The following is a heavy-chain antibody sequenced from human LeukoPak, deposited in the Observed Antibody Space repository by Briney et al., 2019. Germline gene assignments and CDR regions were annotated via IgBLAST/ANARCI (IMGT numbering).Heavy chain of an antibody. CDR2: VNPSGDST. V-gene: IGHV1-46*01. Sequence: ASVKVSCKASGYTFTGYYMHWVRQAPGQGLEWMGIVNPSGDSTNYAQKFQGRVTMTRDTSTSTVYMELSSLRSEDTAVYYCARDQTAVAGTGWFDPWGQGTLVTVSS. D-gene: IGHD6-19*01. CDR1: GYTFTGYY. CDR3: ARDQTAVAGTGWFDP. J-gene: IGHJ5*02.